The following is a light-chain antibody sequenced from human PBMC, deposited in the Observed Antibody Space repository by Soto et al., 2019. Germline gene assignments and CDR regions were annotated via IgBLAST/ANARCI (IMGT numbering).Light chain of an antibody. J-gene: IGKJ2*03. CDR3: QQYGNPPPYS. CDR2: GAS. Sequence: EIVLTQSPGTLSLSPGERATLSCRASQSVSRSLLAWYQQKPGQAPRLLIYGASTRATGIADRFSGSGSGTDFTLTISILEPEDFAVYYCQQYGNPPPYSFGQGTKVDIK. V-gene: IGKV3-20*01. CDR1: QSVSRSL.